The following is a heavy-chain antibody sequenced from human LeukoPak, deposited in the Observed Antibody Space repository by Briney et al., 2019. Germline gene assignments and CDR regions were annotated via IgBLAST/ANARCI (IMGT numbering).Heavy chain of an antibody. Sequence: ASVKVSCKASVYTFTGYYMHWVRQAPGQGLEWMGRINPNSGGTNYAQKFQGRVTMTRDTSISTAYMELSRLRSDDTAVYYCARENYYGSEIDYWGQGTLVTVSS. CDR3: ARENYYGSEIDY. D-gene: IGHD3-10*01. CDR2: INPNSGGT. CDR1: VYTFTGYY. V-gene: IGHV1-2*06. J-gene: IGHJ4*02.